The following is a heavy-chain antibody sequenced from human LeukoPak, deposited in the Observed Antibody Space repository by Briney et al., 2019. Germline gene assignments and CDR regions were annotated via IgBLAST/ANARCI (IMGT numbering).Heavy chain of an antibody. V-gene: IGHV1-3*01. Sequence: ASVKVSCKASGYTFTSYAMHWVRQAPGQRLEWMGWINAGNGNTKYSQKFQGRVTITRDMSTSTAYMELSSLRSEDTAVYYCAAPPYCSGGSCYELGYDYWGQGTLVTVSS. CDR3: AAPPYCSGGSCYELGYDY. J-gene: IGHJ4*02. CDR1: GYTFTSYA. CDR2: INAGNGNT. D-gene: IGHD2-15*01.